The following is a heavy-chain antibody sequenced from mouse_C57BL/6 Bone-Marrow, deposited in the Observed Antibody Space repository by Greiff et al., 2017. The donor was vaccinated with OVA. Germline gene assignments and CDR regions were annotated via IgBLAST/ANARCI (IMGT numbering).Heavy chain of an antibody. CDR1: GYTFTSYW. J-gene: IGHJ2*01. V-gene: IGHV1-50*01. D-gene: IGHD3-1*01. CDR3: ATPLRGTLGAYFDY. Sequence: QVQLQQPGAELVKPGASVKLSCKASGYTFTSYWMQWVNQRPGQGLEWIGEIDPSDSYTNYNQKFKGKATLTVDTSSSTAYMQLSSLTSEDSAVYYCATPLRGTLGAYFDYWGQGTTLTVSS. CDR2: IDPSDSYT.